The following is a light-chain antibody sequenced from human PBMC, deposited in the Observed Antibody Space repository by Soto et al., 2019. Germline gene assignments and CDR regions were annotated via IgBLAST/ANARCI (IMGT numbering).Light chain of an antibody. Sequence: EVVMTQSPATLSVSPGESATLSCRASQSIASNLAWYQQKPGQAPRLLIYGASTRATGIPARFSGSGSGTDFTLTISSLQPEDFATYYCQQSYSTPHTFGQGTRLEIK. J-gene: IGKJ5*01. CDR2: GAS. V-gene: IGKV3-15*01. CDR3: QQSYSTPHT. CDR1: QSIASN.